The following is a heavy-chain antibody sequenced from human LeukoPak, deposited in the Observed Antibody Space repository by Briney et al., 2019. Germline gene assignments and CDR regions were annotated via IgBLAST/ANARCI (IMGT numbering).Heavy chain of an antibody. Sequence: ASVKVSCKASGYTFTGYYMHWVRQAPRQGLEWMGWINPNSGGTNYAQKFQGRVTMTRDTSISTAYMELSRLRSDDTAVYYCARIPPRDNWFDPWGQGTLVTVSS. CDR3: ARIPPRDNWFDP. CDR2: INPNSGGT. V-gene: IGHV1-2*02. CDR1: GYTFTGYY. J-gene: IGHJ5*02.